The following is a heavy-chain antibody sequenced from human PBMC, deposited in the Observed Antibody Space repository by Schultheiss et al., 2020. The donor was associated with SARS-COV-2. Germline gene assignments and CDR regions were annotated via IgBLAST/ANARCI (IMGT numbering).Heavy chain of an antibody. CDR3: ARVCSSWTYYYYYYMDV. CDR2: ISYDGSNK. J-gene: IGHJ6*03. D-gene: IGHD6-13*01. Sequence: GGSLRLSCAASGFTFSSYAMHWVRQAPGKGLEWVAVISYDGSNKYYADSVKGRFTISRDNSKNTLYLQMNSLRAEDTAVYYCARVCSSWTYYYYYYMDVWGKGTTVTVSS. V-gene: IGHV3-30*07. CDR1: GFTFSSYA.